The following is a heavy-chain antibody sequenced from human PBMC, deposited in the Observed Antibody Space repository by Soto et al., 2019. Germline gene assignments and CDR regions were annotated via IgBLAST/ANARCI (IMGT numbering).Heavy chain of an antibody. Sequence: ASVKVSCKASGGTFSSYTISWVRQAPGQGLEWMGRIIPILGIANYAQKFQGRVTITADKSTSTAYMELSSLRSEDTAVYYCAEGPSGSSYYFDYWGQGTLVTVS. V-gene: IGHV1-69*02. J-gene: IGHJ4*02. CDR1: GGTFSSYT. CDR2: IIPILGIA. CDR3: AEGPSGSSYYFDY. D-gene: IGHD3-3*01.